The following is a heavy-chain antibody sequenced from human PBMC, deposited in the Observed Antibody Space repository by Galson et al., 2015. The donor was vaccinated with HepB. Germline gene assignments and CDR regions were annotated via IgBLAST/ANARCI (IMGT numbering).Heavy chain of an antibody. V-gene: IGHV3-9*01. CDR3: ARGSAAGTWGYGMDV. J-gene: IGHJ6*02. D-gene: IGHD6-13*01. CDR2: ISWNSDNM. CDR1: GFKFDDHA. Sequence: SLRLSCAGSGFKFDDHAMHWVRQAPGKGLEWISGISWNSDNMAYADSVKGRFTISRDNPKNTVYLQMSSLRPEETAVYYCARGSAAGTWGYGMDVWGQGTTVSVSS.